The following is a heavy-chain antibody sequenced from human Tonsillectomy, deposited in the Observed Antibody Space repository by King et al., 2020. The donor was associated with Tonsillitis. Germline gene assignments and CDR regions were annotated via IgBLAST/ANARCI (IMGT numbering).Heavy chain of an antibody. CDR3: TTDPDRLPDYYDSSRYQRYFDY. D-gene: IGHD3-22*01. CDR1: GFTFSNAW. V-gene: IGHV3-15*07. J-gene: IGHJ4*02. CDR2: IKSKTDGGTT. Sequence: VQLVESGGGLVKPGGSLRLSCAASGFTFSNAWMNWVRQAPGKGLEWVGRIKSKTDGGTTDYAAPVKGRFTISRDDSKNTLYLHMNSLKTEDTAVYYCTTDPDRLPDYYDSSRYQRYFDYWGQGTLVTVSS.